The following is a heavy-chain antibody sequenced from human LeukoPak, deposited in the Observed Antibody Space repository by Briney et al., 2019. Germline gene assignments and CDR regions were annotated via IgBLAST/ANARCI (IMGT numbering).Heavy chain of an antibody. Sequence: GGSLRLSCAASGFTFDDHGMSWVRHAPGKGLEWVSSISSSSSYIFYADSVKGRFTISRDNAKNSLYLQMNSLRAEDTAVYYCARGEYLADYGDYFDYWGQGTQVTVSS. CDR1: GFTFDDHG. D-gene: IGHD4-17*01. V-gene: IGHV3-21*01. J-gene: IGHJ4*02. CDR3: ARGEYLADYGDYFDY. CDR2: ISSSSSYI.